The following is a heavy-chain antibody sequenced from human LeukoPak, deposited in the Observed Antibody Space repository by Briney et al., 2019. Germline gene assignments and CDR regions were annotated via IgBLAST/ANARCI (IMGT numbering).Heavy chain of an antibody. V-gene: IGHV3-7*01. CDR3: ARVNYDSSGYYY. CDR2: IKQDGSEK. Sequence: PGGSLRLSCAASGFTFSSYSMNWVRQAPGKGLEWVANIKQDGSEKYYVDSVKGRFTISRDNAKNSLYLQMNSLRAEDTAVYYCARVNYDSSGYYYWGQGTLVTVSS. J-gene: IGHJ4*02. CDR1: GFTFSSYS. D-gene: IGHD3-22*01.